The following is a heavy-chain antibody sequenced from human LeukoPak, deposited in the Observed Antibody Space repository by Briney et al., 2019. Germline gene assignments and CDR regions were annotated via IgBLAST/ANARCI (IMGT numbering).Heavy chain of an antibody. J-gene: IGHJ4*02. CDR1: GYTFTSYY. CDR2: IIPIFGTA. CDR3: ATTYYDFWSGYYS. D-gene: IGHD3-3*01. Sequence: GASVKVSCKASGYTFTSYYMHWVRQAPGQGLEWMGGIIPIFGTANYAQKFQGRVTITTDESTSTAYMELSSLRSEDTAVYYCATTYYDFWSGYYSWGQGTLVTVSS. V-gene: IGHV1-69*05.